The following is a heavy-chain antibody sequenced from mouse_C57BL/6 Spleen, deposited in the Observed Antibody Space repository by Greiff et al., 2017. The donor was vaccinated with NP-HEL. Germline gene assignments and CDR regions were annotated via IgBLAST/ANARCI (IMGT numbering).Heavy chain of an antibody. CDR3: ARGDGYYLPSYAMDY. CDR1: GYTFTSYW. D-gene: IGHD2-3*01. V-gene: IGHV1-52*01. CDR2: IDPSDSET. J-gene: IGHJ4*01. Sequence: VKLQQPGAELVRPGSSVKLSCKASGYTFTSYWMHWVKQRPIQGLEWIGNIDPSDSETHYNQKFKDKATLTVDKSSSTAYMQLSSLTSEDSAVYYCARGDGYYLPSYAMDYWGQGTSGTVSS.